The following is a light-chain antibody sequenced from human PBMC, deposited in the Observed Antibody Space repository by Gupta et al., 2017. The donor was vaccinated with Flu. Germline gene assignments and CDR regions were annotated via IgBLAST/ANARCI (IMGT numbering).Light chain of an antibody. CDR1: QSVGSH. CDR3: QHLGT. J-gene: IGKJ2*01. V-gene: IGKV3-15*01. Sequence: ELVMTQSPVTLSVSPGERATLSCRASQSVGSHLAWYHQTPGQPPRLLIYGAATRATGVRDRFSGSGSGTEFTRTISSVRSEDFGVYYGQHLGTFGQGTKLEIK. CDR2: GAA.